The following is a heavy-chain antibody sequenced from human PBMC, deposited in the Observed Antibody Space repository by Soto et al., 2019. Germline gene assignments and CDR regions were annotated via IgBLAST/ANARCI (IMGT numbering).Heavy chain of an antibody. CDR3: ARDVPDYGDYEEVNWFDP. CDR2: IYHSGST. V-gene: IGHV4-4*02. CDR1: GGSISSSNW. Sequence: QVQLQESGPGLVKPSGTLSLTCAVSGGSISSSNWWSWVRQPPGKGLEWIGEIYHSGSTNYNPSLKSRVTISVDKSQNQFYLKLSSVTAADTAVYYCARDVPDYGDYEEVNWFDPWGQGTLVTVSS. J-gene: IGHJ5*02. D-gene: IGHD4-17*01.